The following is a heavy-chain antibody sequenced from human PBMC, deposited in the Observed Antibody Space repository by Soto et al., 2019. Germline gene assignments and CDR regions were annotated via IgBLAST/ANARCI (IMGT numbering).Heavy chain of an antibody. J-gene: IGHJ4*02. CDR3: AHEIAVAGTLALGY. CDR2: IYWDDDK. V-gene: IGHV2-5*02. D-gene: IGHD6-19*01. Sequence: QITLKESGPTLVKPTQTLMLTCTFSGFSLSPSGVAVGWIRQPPGKALEWLAPIYWDDDKRYSPSLKRRLSITKGTSKNQVVLTMTNMDPVDTATYYCAHEIAVAGTLALGYWGQGILVSVSP. CDR1: GFSLSPSGVA.